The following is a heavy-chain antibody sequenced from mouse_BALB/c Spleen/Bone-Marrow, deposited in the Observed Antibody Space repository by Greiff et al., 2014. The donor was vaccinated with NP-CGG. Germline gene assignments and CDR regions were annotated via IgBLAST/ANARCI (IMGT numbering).Heavy chain of an antibody. CDR3: ARITAATGAMDY. CDR2: IWADGST. Sequence: VMLVESGPGLVAPSQSLSITCTVSGFSLTNYGVHWVRQPPGQGLEWLGVIWADGSTNYNSALMSRLSISKDNSKRQVFFKTNSLQTDDTAMYYCARITAATGAMDYWGQGTSVTVSS. V-gene: IGHV2-9*02. J-gene: IGHJ4*01. D-gene: IGHD1-2*01. CDR1: GFSLTNYG.